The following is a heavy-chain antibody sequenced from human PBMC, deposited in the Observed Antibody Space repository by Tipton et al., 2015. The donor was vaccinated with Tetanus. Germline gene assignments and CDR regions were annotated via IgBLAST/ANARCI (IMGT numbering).Heavy chain of an antibody. CDR2: ISSTSSYI. J-gene: IGHJ4*02. D-gene: IGHD6-25*01. V-gene: IGHV3-21*01. CDR1: GFVFSSYT. Sequence: AVSGFVFSSYTVNWVRQAPGKGLEWVASISSTSSYIYYADSVKGRFTISRDNAKNSVYLQMSSLRGDDTAVYYCASGSTLDYWGQGALVSVSS. CDR3: ASGSTLDY.